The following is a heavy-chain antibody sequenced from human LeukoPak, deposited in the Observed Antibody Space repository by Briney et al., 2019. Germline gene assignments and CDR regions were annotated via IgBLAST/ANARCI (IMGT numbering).Heavy chain of an antibody. V-gene: IGHV3-23*01. CDR2: ISSSGGST. J-gene: IGHJ3*02. CDR3: AKDGHGSGYHDAFDI. Sequence: PGGSLRLSCAASGFTFSHYGMHWVRQAPGKGLEWVSAISSSGGSTYYADSVKGRFTISRDNSKNTLYLQMNSLRAEDTAVYYCAKDGHGSGYHDAFDIWGQGTMVTVSS. CDR1: GFTFSHYG. D-gene: IGHD5-12*01.